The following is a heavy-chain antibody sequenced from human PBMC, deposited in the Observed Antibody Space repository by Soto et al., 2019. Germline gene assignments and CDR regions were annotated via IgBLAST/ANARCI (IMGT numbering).Heavy chain of an antibody. CDR1: GGTFSSYT. Sequence: SVKVSCKASGGTFSSYTISWVRQAPGQGLEWMGRIIPILGIANYAQKFQGRVTITADKSTSTAYMELSSLRSEDTAVYYCARASGSYCSSTSCPFDYWGQGTLVTVSS. D-gene: IGHD2-2*01. V-gene: IGHV1-69*02. J-gene: IGHJ4*02. CDR2: IIPILGIA. CDR3: ARASGSYCSSTSCPFDY.